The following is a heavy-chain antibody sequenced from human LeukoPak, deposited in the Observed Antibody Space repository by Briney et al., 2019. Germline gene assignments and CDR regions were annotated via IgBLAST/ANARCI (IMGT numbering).Heavy chain of an antibody. J-gene: IGHJ4*02. Sequence: GGSLRLSCAASGFTFSSYAMSWVRQAPGKGLEWVSTISASGGSTYYADSVKGRFTISRDNSKNTLYLQMNSLRAEDTAVYYCAKDLLRYFDWLLNNFGYWGQGTLVTVSS. V-gene: IGHV3-23*01. CDR2: ISASGGST. CDR1: GFTFSSYA. CDR3: AKDLLRYFDWLLNNFGY. D-gene: IGHD3-9*01.